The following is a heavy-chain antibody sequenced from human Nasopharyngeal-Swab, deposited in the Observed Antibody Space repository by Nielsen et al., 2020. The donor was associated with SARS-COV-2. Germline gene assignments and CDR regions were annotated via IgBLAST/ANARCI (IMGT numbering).Heavy chain of an antibody. CDR3: AHRGIAVASGWFDP. CDR1: GFSLSTSGMG. D-gene: IGHD6-19*01. J-gene: IGHJ5*02. Sequence: SGPTLVKPTQTLTLTCTFSGFSLSTSGMGVGWILQPPGKALEWLALIYCDDDKRYSPSLKSRLTITKDTSKNQVDLTMTNMDPVDTATYYCAHRGIAVASGWFDPWGQGTLVTVSS. V-gene: IGHV2-5*02. CDR2: IYCDDDK.